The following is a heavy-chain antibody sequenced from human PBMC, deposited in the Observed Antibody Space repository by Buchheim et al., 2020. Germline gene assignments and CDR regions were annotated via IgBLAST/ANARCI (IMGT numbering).Heavy chain of an antibody. CDR2: ISYDGSNK. J-gene: IGHJ4*02. CDR1: GFTFSSYA. CDR3: AQVTGKESY. Sequence: QVQLVESGGGVVQPGRSLRLSCAASGFTFSSYAMHWVRQAPGKGLEWVAVISYDGSNKYYADSVKGRFTISRDNSKNPLYLQMNSLRAEDTAVYYCAQVTGKESYWGQGTL. V-gene: IGHV3-30*04. D-gene: IGHD3-10*01.